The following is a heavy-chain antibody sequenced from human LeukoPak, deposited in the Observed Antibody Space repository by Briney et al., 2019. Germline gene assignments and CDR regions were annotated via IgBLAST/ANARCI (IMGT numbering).Heavy chain of an antibody. CDR1: GFPLRHYA. CDR3: AKVTEYCTGGSCYTGDY. Sequence: PGGSLRLSCLASGFPLRHYAMNWVRQAPGMGLEWVSAISFSGSLTYYADSVKVRFTISRDNSKNTLYLQMNSLRAEDTAVYYCAKVTEYCTGGSCYTGDYWGQGTLVTVSS. J-gene: IGHJ4*02. CDR2: ISFSGSLT. D-gene: IGHD2-15*01. V-gene: IGHV3-23*01.